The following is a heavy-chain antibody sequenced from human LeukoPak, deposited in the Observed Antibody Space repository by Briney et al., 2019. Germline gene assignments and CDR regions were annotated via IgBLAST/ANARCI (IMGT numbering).Heavy chain of an antibody. D-gene: IGHD3-10*01. J-gene: IGHJ5*02. Sequence: SETLSLTCTVSGGSISSYYWSWIRQPPGKGLEWIGYIYYSGSTNYNPSLKSRLTMSVDTSKNQFSLKLSSVTAAVTAVYYCARDPGSENWFDPWGQGTLVTVSS. V-gene: IGHV4-59*01. CDR3: ARDPGSENWFDP. CDR1: GGSISSYY. CDR2: IYYSGST.